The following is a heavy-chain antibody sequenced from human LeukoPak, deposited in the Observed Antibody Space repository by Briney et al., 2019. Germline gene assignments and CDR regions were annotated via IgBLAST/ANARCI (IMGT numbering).Heavy chain of an antibody. CDR3: ARDLMGYDSSGYYGY. J-gene: IGHJ4*02. CDR1: GGTFSSYA. Sequence: SVKVSCKASGGTFSSYAISWVRQAPGQGLEWMGGIIPIFGTANYAQKFQGRVTITTDESTSTAYMELSSLRSEDTAVYYCARDLMGYDSSGYYGYWGQGTLVTVSS. D-gene: IGHD3-22*01. V-gene: IGHV1-69*05. CDR2: IIPIFGTA.